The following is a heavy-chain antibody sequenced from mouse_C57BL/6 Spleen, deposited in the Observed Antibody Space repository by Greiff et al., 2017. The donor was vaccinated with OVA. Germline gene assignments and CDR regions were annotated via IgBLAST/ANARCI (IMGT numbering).Heavy chain of an antibody. CDR3: ARASTGTWSY. CDR1: GYTFTSYW. V-gene: IGHV1-64*01. Sequence: QVQLQQPGTELVKPGASVKLSCKASGYTFTSYWMHWVKQRPGHGLEWIGMIHPNSGSTNYNEKFKSKATLTVDKSSSTAYMQLSSLTSEDSAVYYCARASTGTWSYWGQGTTLTVSS. CDR2: IHPNSGST. D-gene: IGHD4-1*02. J-gene: IGHJ2*01.